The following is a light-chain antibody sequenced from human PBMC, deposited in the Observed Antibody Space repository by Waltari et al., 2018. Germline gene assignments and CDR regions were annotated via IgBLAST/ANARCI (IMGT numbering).Light chain of an antibody. J-gene: IGLJ3*02. CDR3: QSYDSSLSGVV. CDR2: VNN. V-gene: IGLV1-40*01. CDR1: SSNIGAAAG. Sequence: QSVLTQPPSVSGAPGQRVTISCTGSSSNIGAAAGVHRYQHLPGTAPKLLIYVNNNRPSGVSDRFSGSKSGTSASLAITGLQAEDEADYYCQSYDSSLSGVVFGGGTKVTVL.